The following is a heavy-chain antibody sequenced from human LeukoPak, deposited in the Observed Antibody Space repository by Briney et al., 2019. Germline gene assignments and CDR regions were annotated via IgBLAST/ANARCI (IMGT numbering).Heavy chain of an antibody. CDR1: GYSFTSYW. D-gene: IGHD3-22*01. CDR2: IYPGDSDT. J-gene: IGHJ4*02. V-gene: IGHV5-51*01. Sequence: GESLKISCKGSGYSFTSYWIGWVRQMPGKGLEWMGIIYPGDSDTRYSPSFQGQVTISADKSISTAYLQWSSLKASDTAMYYCARREYYYDSSGYPLDYWGQGTLVTVSS. CDR3: ARREYYYDSSGYPLDY.